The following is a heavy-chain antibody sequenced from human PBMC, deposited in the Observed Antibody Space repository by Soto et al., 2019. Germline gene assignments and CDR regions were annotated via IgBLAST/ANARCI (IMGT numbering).Heavy chain of an antibody. J-gene: IGHJ3*02. V-gene: IGHV3-74*01. CDR2: INSDGSST. CDR3: ARLAPRKSARRGMIDAFDI. CDR1: GFTFSSYW. D-gene: IGHD6-6*01. Sequence: GGSLRLSCAASGFTFSSYWMHWVRQAPGKGLVWVSRINSDGSSTSYADSVKGRFTISRDNAKNTPYLQMNSLRAEDTAVYYCARLAPRKSARRGMIDAFDIWGQGTMVTVSS.